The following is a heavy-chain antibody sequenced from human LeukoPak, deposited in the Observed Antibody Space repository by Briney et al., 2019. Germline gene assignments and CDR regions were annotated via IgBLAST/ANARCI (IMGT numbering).Heavy chain of an antibody. CDR2: ISGGPGSS. Sequence: GGSLRLSCAASGFTFSSYAMSWVRQAPGKGPEWVSVISGGPGSSYYADSVKGRFTISRDNSKNTLYLQMNSLRAEDTAVYYCAKPSGDYDYFDYWGQGALVTVSS. V-gene: IGHV3-23*01. CDR3: AKPSGDYDYFDY. J-gene: IGHJ4*02. CDR1: GFTFSSYA. D-gene: IGHD3-22*01.